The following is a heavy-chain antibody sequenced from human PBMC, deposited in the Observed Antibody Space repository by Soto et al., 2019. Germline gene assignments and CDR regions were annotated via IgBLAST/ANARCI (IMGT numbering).Heavy chain of an antibody. CDR3: ASPFLSSSWYGGYGMDV. J-gene: IGHJ6*02. D-gene: IGHD6-13*01. CDR1: GGSISSSSYY. V-gene: IGHV4-39*01. Sequence: SETLSLTCTVSGGSISSSSYYWGWIRQPPRKGLVWIGSIYYSGSTYYNPSLKSRVTISVDTSKNHFSLKLSSVTAADTAVYYCASPFLSSSWYGGYGMDVWGQGTTVTVSS. CDR2: IYYSGST.